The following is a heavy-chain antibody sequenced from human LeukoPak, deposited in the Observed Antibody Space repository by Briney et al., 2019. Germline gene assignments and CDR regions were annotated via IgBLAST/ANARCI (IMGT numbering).Heavy chain of an antibody. Sequence: PGGSLRLSCAASGFTVSSNYMSWVRQAPGKGLEWVSVIHSGGSTYYADSVKGRFTISRDNSKNTLYLQMNSLRAEDTAVYYCARERRLGGSYLDYWGQGTLVTVSS. CDR2: IHSGGST. J-gene: IGHJ4*02. V-gene: IGHV3-53*01. CDR3: ARERRLGGSYLDY. CDR1: GFTVSSNY. D-gene: IGHD3-16*01.